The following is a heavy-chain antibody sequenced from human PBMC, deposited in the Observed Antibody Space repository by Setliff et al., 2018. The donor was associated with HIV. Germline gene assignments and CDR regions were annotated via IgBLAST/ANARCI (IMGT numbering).Heavy chain of an antibody. J-gene: IGHJ6*03. Sequence: EASVKVSCKASGYTFTSYDINWVRQATGQGLEWMGWMNPNSGNTGYAQKFQGRVTMTRDASISTAYMGLNTLKFEDTAVYYCARARRDSYDRGRRNHYYIDVWGKGTTVTVSS. CDR1: GYTFTSYD. V-gene: IGHV1-8*02. D-gene: IGHD3-22*01. CDR3: ARARRDSYDRGRRNHYYIDV. CDR2: MNPNSGNT.